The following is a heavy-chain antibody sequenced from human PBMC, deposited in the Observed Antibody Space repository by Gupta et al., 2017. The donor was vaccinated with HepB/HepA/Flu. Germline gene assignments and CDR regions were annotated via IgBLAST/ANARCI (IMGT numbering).Heavy chain of an antibody. CDR2: IKSKTDGGTT. CDR3: TTLLLLYCSSTSCSDFDY. V-gene: IGHV3-15*01. CDR1: GFTFSNAW. J-gene: IGHJ4*02. D-gene: IGHD2-2*01. Sequence: EVQLVESGGGLVKPGGSLRLSCAASGFTFSNAWMSWVRQAPGKGLEWVGRIKSKTDGGTTDYAAPVKGRFTISRDDSKNTLYLQMNSLKTEDTAVYYCTTLLLLYCSSTSCSDFDYWGQGTLVTVSS.